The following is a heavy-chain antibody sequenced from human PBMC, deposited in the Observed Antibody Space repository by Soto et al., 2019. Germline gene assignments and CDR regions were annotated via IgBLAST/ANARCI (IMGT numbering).Heavy chain of an antibody. Sequence: QVQLVQSGAEVKKPGASVKVSCKASGYTFTSYGISWVRQAPGQGLEWMGWISAYNGNTNYAQKLQGRVTMTTDTSTSTAYMELRSLRSDDTAVYYCATGAYCGGDCYSYWYFDLWGRGTLVTVSS. CDR2: ISAYNGNT. CDR1: GYTFTSYG. V-gene: IGHV1-18*01. D-gene: IGHD2-21*02. CDR3: ATGAYCGGDCYSYWYFDL. J-gene: IGHJ2*01.